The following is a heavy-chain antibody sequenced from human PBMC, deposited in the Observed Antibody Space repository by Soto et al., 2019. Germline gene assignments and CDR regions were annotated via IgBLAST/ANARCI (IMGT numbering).Heavy chain of an antibody. J-gene: IGHJ3*02. CDR1: GFTIRSYA. V-gene: IGHV3-23*01. D-gene: IGHD6-6*01. CDR3: AKEEPARPVDSFDI. Sequence: GGTLRLSCAATGFTIRSYAMSWVRQAPGKGLEWVSAISGSGGNTYYADSVKGRFSISRDNSKNTLYLQMNSLRAEDTSVNFFAKEEPARPVDSFDIWCKGTMVTVSS. CDR2: ISGSGGNT.